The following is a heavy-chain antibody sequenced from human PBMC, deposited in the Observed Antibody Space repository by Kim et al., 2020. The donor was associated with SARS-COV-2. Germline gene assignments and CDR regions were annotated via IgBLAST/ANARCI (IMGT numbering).Heavy chain of an antibody. J-gene: IGHJ3*02. V-gene: IGHV4-39*01. CDR3: ARPEGSVGAKYAFDI. Sequence: PSLNSRVTLSVDTSTNQFSLKLTSVTAADTAVYYCARPEGSVGAKYAFDIWGQGTMVTVSS. D-gene: IGHD1-26*01.